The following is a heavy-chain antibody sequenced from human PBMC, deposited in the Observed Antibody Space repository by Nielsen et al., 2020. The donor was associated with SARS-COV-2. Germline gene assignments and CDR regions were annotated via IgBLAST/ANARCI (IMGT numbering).Heavy chain of an antibody. J-gene: IGHJ5*02. CDR3: ARGGATIIVPESAFDP. CDR2: INHSGST. D-gene: IGHD3-22*01. V-gene: IGHV4-34*01. CDR1: GGSFSGYY. Sequence: SETLSLTCAVYGGSFSGYYWSWIRQPPGKGPEWIGEINHSGSTNCNPSLKSRVTISVDTSKNQFSLKLSSVTAADTAVYYCARGGATIIVPESAFDPWGRGTLVTVSS.